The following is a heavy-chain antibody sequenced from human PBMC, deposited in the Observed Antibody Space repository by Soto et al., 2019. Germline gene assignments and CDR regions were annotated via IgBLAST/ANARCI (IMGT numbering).Heavy chain of an antibody. J-gene: IGHJ4*02. CDR1: GGSISSYY. D-gene: IGHD5-12*01. Sequence: SETLSLTCTVSGGSISSYYWSWIRQPPGKGLEWIGYIYYSGNTDYNPSLKSRVTISVVTSKNQFSLKLSSVTAADTAVYYCARGESTIPFDYWGQGTLVTVSS. CDR3: ARGESTIPFDY. CDR2: IYYSGNT. V-gene: IGHV4-59*01.